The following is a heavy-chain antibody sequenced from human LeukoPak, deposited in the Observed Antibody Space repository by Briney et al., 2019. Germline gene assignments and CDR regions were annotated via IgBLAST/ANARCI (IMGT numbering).Heavy chain of an antibody. CDR3: ARHRGDYGGNPPRLYDY. Sequence: TGESLKISCKGSGYSFASYWIGWVRQMPGKGLEWMGIIYPGDSDTRYSPSFQGQVTISADKSISTAYLQWSSLKASDTAMYYCARHRGDYGGNPPRLYDYWGQGTLVTVSS. D-gene: IGHD4-23*01. CDR1: GYSFASYW. CDR2: IYPGDSDT. V-gene: IGHV5-51*01. J-gene: IGHJ4*02.